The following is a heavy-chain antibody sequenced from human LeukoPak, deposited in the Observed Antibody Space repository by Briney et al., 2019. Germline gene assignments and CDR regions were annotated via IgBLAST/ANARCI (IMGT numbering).Heavy chain of an antibody. CDR2: INPNSGGT. J-gene: IGHJ4*02. Sequence: ASVKVSCKASGYTFTGYYMHWVRQAPGHGVEWMGWINPNSGGTKYAEKFQGRVTMTRDTSISTAYMELSRLRSDDTAVFYCARDSYDILTGFQWGQGTQVTVYS. CDR1: GYTFTGYY. D-gene: IGHD3-9*01. V-gene: IGHV1-2*02. CDR3: ARDSYDILTGFQ.